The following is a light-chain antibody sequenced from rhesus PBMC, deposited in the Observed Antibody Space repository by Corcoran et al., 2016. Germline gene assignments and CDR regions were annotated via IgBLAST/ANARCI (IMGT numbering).Light chain of an antibody. CDR3: QHNYGTPFT. CDR1: ETVNNY. J-gene: IGKJ3*01. Sequence: DIQLTQSPSSLSASVGDTVTITCRASETVNNYLNWYQQKPGKAPKLRIFEASTSEGGVPPRFRGSGSGTVYTLIISSLQSVDVATYYCQHNYGTPFTFGPGTKLDIK. V-gene: IGKV1-74*01. CDR2: EAS.